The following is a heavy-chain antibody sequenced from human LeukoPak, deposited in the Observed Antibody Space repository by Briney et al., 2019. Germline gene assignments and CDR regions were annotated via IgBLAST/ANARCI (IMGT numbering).Heavy chain of an antibody. CDR3: ATKQWLAPPPDS. D-gene: IGHD6-19*01. Sequence: GGSLRLSCAASGFTFSKYWMLWVRQAPGKGLESVSQINTDGTVTTYADSVKGRFTVSGDNADNTMFLQMNSVRDEDTAVYYCATKQWLAPPPDSWGQGTPVTVSS. J-gene: IGHJ4*02. CDR2: INTDGTVT. V-gene: IGHV3-74*01. CDR1: GFTFSKYW.